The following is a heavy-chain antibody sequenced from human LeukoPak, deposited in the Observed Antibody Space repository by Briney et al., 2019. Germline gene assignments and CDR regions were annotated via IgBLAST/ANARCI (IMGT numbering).Heavy chain of an antibody. V-gene: IGHV3-21*04. CDR3: AKDLSLVVPPAVNP. Sequence: PGGSLRLSCAASGFTFSSYSMNWVRQAPGKGLECVSSISSSSSYIYYADSVKGRFTISRDNAKNSLYLQMNSLRAEDTAVYYCAKDLSLVVPPAVNPWGQGTLVTVSS. J-gene: IGHJ5*02. CDR1: GFTFSSYS. CDR2: ISSSSSYI. D-gene: IGHD2-2*01.